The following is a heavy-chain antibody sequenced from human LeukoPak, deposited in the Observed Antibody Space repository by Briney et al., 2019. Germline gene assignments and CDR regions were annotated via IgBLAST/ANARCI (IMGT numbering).Heavy chain of an antibody. CDR2: IIPIFGTA. Sequence: SVKVSCKASGGTFSSYAISWVRQAPGQGLEWMGGIIPIFGTANYAQKFQGRVTITADESTSTAYMELSSLRSEDTAVYYCARGYYDSSGYYFFDYWGQGTLVTVSS. V-gene: IGHV1-69*13. CDR1: GGTFSSYA. D-gene: IGHD3-22*01. J-gene: IGHJ4*02. CDR3: ARGYYDSSGYYFFDY.